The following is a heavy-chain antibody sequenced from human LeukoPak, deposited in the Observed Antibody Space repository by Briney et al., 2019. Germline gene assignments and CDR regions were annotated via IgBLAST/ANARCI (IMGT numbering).Heavy chain of an antibody. CDR1: GFTFSNYG. V-gene: IGHV3-23*01. CDR2: ISGSATST. J-gene: IGHJ3*02. Sequence: GGSLRLSCVASGFTFSNYGMTWVRQAPGKGLEWVSGISGSATSTYQADSVKGWFTISRDNSKNTVYLQMNSLRAEDTAVYYCAKRDGYAFDIWGQGTMVTVSS. CDR3: AKRDGYAFDI.